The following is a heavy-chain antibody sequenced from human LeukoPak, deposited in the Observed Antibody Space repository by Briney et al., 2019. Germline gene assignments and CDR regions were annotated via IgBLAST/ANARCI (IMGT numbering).Heavy chain of an antibody. CDR3: ARHSRSREYFQH. D-gene: IGHD1-14*01. Sequence: SQTLSLTCTVSGGSISSGSYYWSWIRQPAGKGLEWIGRIYTSGSTNYNPSLKSRVTISVDTSKNQISLKLSSVTAADTAVYYCARHSRSREYFQHWGQGTLVTVSS. CDR2: IYTSGST. V-gene: IGHV4-61*02. CDR1: GGSISSGSYY. J-gene: IGHJ1*01.